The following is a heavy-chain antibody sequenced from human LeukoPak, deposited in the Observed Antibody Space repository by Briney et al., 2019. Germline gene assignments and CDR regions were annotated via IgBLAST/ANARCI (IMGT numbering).Heavy chain of an antibody. J-gene: IGHJ5*02. CDR3: ARRHYDFWSGYWVWFDP. CDR1: GGSISSGSYY. Sequence: PSQTLSLTCTVYGGSISSGSYYWSWIRQPAGKGLEWIGRIYTSGSTNYNPSLKSRVTISVDTSKNQFSLKLSSVTAADTAVYYCARRHYDFWSGYWVWFDPWGQGTLVTVSS. V-gene: IGHV4-61*02. CDR2: IYTSGST. D-gene: IGHD3-3*01.